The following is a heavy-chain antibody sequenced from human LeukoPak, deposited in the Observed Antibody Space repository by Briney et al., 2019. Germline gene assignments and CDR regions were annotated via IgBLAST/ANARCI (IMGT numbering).Heavy chain of an antibody. J-gene: IGHJ4*02. D-gene: IGHD1-1*01. Sequence: GESLRLSCDASGFNFNTYTMYWVRRAPGQGLEWVSGIRHSDGKTYYADSVRGRFTISSDIFKNTLYLQMNGLRADDTALYYCAKGLERESRLDSWGQGTLVTVSS. V-gene: IGHV3-23*01. CDR2: IRHSDGKT. CDR3: AKGLERESRLDS. CDR1: GFNFNTYT.